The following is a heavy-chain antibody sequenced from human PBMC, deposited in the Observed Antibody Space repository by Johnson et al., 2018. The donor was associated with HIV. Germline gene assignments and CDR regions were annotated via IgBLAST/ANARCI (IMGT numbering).Heavy chain of an antibody. CDR2: ISYDGSNK. CDR3: ARMGGHHGFDI. Sequence: VQLVESGGGVVQPGRSLRLSCAASGFTFSSYAMHWVRQAPGKGLEWVAVISYDGSNKYYADSVKGRFTISGDNSKNTLYLQMNSLRPEDTALYYCARMGGHHGFDIWGQGTMVTVSS. CDR1: GFTFSSYA. J-gene: IGHJ3*02. D-gene: IGHD3-16*01. V-gene: IGHV3-30-3*01.